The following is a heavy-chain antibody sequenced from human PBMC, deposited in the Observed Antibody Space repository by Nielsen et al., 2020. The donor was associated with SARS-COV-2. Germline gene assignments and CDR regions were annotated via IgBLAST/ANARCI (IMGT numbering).Heavy chain of an antibody. D-gene: IGHD3-22*01. Sequence: SETLSLTCPVSGGSISSYYWSWIRQPPGKGLEWIGYIYYSGSTNYNPSLKSRVTISVDTSKNQFSLKLSSVTAADTAVYYCARVGLDNSGYPAAFDIWGQGTMVTVSS. CDR1: GGSISSYY. V-gene: IGHV4-59*13. CDR2: IYYSGST. J-gene: IGHJ3*02. CDR3: ARVGLDNSGYPAAFDI.